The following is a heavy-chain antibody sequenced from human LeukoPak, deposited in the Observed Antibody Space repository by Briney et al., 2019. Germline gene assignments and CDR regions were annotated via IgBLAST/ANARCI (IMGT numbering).Heavy chain of an antibody. J-gene: IGHJ4*02. CDR2: ISSSSSYI. Sequence: GGSLRLSCAASGFTFSSYSMNWVRQAPGKGLEWVSSISSSSSYIYYADSVKGRFTISRDNAKNSLYLQMNSLRAEDTAVYYCARVTLYCSSTSCINDYWGQGTLVTVSS. V-gene: IGHV3-21*01. D-gene: IGHD2-2*01. CDR3: ARVTLYCSSTSCINDY. CDR1: GFTFSSYS.